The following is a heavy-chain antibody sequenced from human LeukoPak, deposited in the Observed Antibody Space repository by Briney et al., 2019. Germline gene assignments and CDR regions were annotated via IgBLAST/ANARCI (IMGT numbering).Heavy chain of an antibody. Sequence: PSETLSLTCTVSGYSISSGYYWGWIRQPPGKGLEWIGSIYHSGSTYYNPSLKSRVTISVDTSKNQFSLKLSSVTAADTAVYYCARGLQLSVSYYDFWSGYHEDWFDPWGQGTLVTVSS. J-gene: IGHJ5*02. D-gene: IGHD3-3*01. CDR2: IYHSGST. CDR3: ARGLQLSVSYYDFWSGYHEDWFDP. CDR1: GYSISSGYY. V-gene: IGHV4-38-2*02.